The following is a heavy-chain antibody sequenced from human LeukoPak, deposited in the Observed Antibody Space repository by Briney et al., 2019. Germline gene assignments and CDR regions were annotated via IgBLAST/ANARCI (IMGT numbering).Heavy chain of an antibody. D-gene: IGHD1-26*01. CDR2: IKQDGSEK. Sequence: GGSLRLSCAASGFIFSSYWMTWVCQAPGKGLELVANIKQDGSEKYYVDSVQGRFTISRDNAKNSLYLQMNSLRVEDTAVYYCARRIVGPSSGGDYWGQGTPVTVSS. J-gene: IGHJ4*02. V-gene: IGHV3-7*01. CDR1: GFIFSSYW. CDR3: ARRIVGPSSGGDY.